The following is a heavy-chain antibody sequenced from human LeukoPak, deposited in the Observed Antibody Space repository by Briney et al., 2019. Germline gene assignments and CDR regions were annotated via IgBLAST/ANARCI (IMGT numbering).Heavy chain of an antibody. V-gene: IGHV4-59*01. D-gene: IGHD1-26*01. CDR2: IYYIGGT. Sequence: PSETLCLTCAVSGGSLSSYYWSWIRQPPGKGLGWVGDIYYIGGTNYNTPLKSRVTRSLDKSKNQFALKLNSVTAADTAVYYGARYNSSSYYYFVYWGQGTMVTVSS. CDR3: ARYNSSSYYYFVY. J-gene: IGHJ4*02. CDR1: GGSLSSYY.